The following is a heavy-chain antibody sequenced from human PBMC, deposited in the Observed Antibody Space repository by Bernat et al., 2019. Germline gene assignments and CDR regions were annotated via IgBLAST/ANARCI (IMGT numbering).Heavy chain of an antibody. J-gene: IGHJ6*02. D-gene: IGHD4-11*01. CDR2: ISGTGDIT. Sequence: EVQLLESGGTLVQPGGSLRLSCAASGFTFSSYAMSWVRQAPGKGLDWVSLISGTGDITYYADSVKGRFTISRDNSKNTLFLQLNNLGAEDTAVYYCAKRRVTTSLDYYYAMDVWGQGTTVTVSS. CDR1: GFTFSSYA. CDR3: AKRRVTTSLDYYYAMDV. V-gene: IGHV3-23*01.